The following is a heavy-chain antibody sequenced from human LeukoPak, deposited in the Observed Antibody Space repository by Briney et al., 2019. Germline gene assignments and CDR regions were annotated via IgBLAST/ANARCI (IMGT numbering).Heavy chain of an antibody. CDR3: ARDPSHYYDSSGYYKTFDY. CDR1: GYTFTVYY. V-gene: IGHV1-2*02. D-gene: IGHD3-22*01. CDR2: VNPNSGGT. J-gene: IGHJ4*02. Sequence: ASVKVSCKASGYTFTVYYMHWVRQAPGQGLEWMGWVNPNSGGTNYAQKFQGRVTMTRDTSISTAYMELSRLRSDDTAVYYCARDPSHYYDSSGYYKTFDYWGQGTLVTVSS.